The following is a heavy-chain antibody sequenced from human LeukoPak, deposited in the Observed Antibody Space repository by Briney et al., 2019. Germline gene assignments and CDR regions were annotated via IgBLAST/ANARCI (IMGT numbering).Heavy chain of an antibody. J-gene: IGHJ4*02. D-gene: IGHD1-26*01. Sequence: GGSLRLSCAASGFTFTKYAMSWVRQGPGKGLECVSALSSSGDKTHYVDSVKGRFTISRDNSRNTVYLQMNSLRVEDADLYYCAKGLEPATDVKQTFDFWGQGALVTVSS. CDR3: AKGLEPATDVKQTFDF. CDR1: GFTFTKYA. V-gene: IGHV3-23*01. CDR2: LSSSGDKT.